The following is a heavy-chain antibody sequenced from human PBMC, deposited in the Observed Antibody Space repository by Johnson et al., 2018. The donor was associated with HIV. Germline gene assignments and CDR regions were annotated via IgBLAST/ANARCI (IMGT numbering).Heavy chain of an antibody. CDR2: ISWNRGRI. D-gene: IGHD6-13*01. CDR1: GFTFSDYY. J-gene: IGHJ3*02. V-gene: IGHV3-11*04. Sequence: QLVESGGGLVKPGGSLRLSCAASGFTFSDYYMSWIRQDPGKGLEWVSGISWNRGRIGYADSVKGRFTIDRDNAKNSLYLQLNRLRAEDTAVYYCARQQPSSVKGAFDIWGQGTMVTVSS. CDR3: ARQQPSSVKGAFDI.